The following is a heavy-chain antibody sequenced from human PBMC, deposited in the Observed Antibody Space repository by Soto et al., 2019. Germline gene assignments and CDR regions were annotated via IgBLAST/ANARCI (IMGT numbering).Heavy chain of an antibody. V-gene: IGHV1-18*01. CDR3: ATSIYSTSWFGHYNMDV. CDR2: IRVYNGKT. D-gene: IGHD2-2*01. Sequence: ASVKVSCKTSGYTFRSQGITWVRQAPGQGLEWMGCIRVYNGKTYYEESLQGRVTMTTDTSTSTAYMELRNLRSDVTAVYYCATSIYSTSWFGHYNMDVWGQGTTVTVSS. J-gene: IGHJ6*03. CDR1: GYTFRSQG.